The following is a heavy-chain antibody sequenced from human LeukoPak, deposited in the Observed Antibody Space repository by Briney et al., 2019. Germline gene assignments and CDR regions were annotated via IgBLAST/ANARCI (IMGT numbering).Heavy chain of an antibody. CDR1: GFIFSNYG. Sequence: GGSLRLSCAVSGFIFSNYGMSWVRQAPGKGLEWVSAISGGGGNTYYADSVKGRFTISRDNSKNTLYLQMNSLRAEDTAVYYCAKEAGHSSDDPGDWGQGTLVTVSS. V-gene: IGHV3-23*01. CDR3: AKEAGHSSDDPGD. CDR2: ISGGGGNT. J-gene: IGHJ4*02. D-gene: IGHD6-19*01.